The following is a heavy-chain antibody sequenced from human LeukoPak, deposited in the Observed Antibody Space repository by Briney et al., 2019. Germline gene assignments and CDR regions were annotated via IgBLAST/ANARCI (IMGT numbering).Heavy chain of an antibody. D-gene: IGHD1-7*01. CDR1: GLTFRTTW. V-gene: IGHV3-74*01. J-gene: IGHJ4*02. CDR2: MNGEGTTI. Sequence: GGSLRLSCATSGLTFRTTWMHWVRQAPGKGLMWVSRMNGEGTTIDYADSVKGRFTVSRDYAKNTLFLQMNNLRTEDTALYFCTTARNFRFEYWGQGSLVIVSA. CDR3: TTARNFRFEY.